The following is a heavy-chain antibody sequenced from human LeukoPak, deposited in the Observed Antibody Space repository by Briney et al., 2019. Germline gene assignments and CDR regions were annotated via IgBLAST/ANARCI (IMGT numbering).Heavy chain of an antibody. Sequence: ASVKVSCKASGYTFAGYYMHWVRQAPGQGLEWMGWINPNSGGTNYAQKLQGRVTMTTDTSTSTAYMELRSLRPDDTAVYYCAKDYDSSGYYDAFDIWGQGTMVTVSS. D-gene: IGHD3-22*01. V-gene: IGHV1-2*02. CDR3: AKDYDSSGYYDAFDI. CDR1: GYTFAGYY. J-gene: IGHJ3*02. CDR2: INPNSGGT.